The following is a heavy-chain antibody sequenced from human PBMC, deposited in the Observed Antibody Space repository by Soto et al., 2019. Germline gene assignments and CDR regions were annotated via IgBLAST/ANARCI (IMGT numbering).Heavy chain of an antibody. D-gene: IGHD5-12*01. CDR1: GFTFSHYG. V-gene: IGHV3-30*18. CDR3: AKRGYSGYDLDY. J-gene: IGHJ4*02. CDR2: LSSDGGNK. Sequence: QMQLVESGGGVVQPGRSLRLSCVASGFTFSHYGMHWVRQSPGKGLEWVATLSSDGGNKYHADSVKGRFTISIDNSKNTLYLQMNSLRVEDTALYYCAKRGYSGYDLDYWGQGTLVTVSS.